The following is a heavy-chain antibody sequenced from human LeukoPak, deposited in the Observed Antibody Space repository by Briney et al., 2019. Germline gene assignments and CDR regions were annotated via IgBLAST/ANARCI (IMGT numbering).Heavy chain of an antibody. CDR2: INPNSGGT. CDR1: GYTFTGYY. V-gene: IGHV1-2*06. J-gene: IGHJ4*02. Sequence: ASVKVSCKASGYTFTGYYTHWVRQAPGQGLEWMGRINPNSGGTNYAQKFQGRVTMTRDTSISTAYMELSRLRSDDTAVYYCARGSYYDSSGYNYWGQGTLVTVSS. D-gene: IGHD3-22*01. CDR3: ARGSYYDSSGYNY.